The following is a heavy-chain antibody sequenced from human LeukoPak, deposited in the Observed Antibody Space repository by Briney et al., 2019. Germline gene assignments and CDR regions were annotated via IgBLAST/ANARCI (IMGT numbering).Heavy chain of an antibody. D-gene: IGHD3-22*01. V-gene: IGHV3-23*01. CDR1: GFTFSGYA. Sequence: GGSLRLSCAASGFTFSGYAMSWVREALGKGLEWVSAISGSGGSTYYADSVKGRFTISRDNSKNTLYLQMNSLRAEDTAVHYCAKDLSYYDSSGYEYYFDHWGQGTLVTVSS. J-gene: IGHJ4*02. CDR3: AKDLSYYDSSGYEYYFDH. CDR2: ISGSGGST.